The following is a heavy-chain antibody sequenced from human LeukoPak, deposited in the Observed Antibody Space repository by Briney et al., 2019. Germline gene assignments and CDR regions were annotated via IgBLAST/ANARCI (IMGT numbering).Heavy chain of an antibody. CDR3: ARALAVTGRGPRDFDF. V-gene: IGHV1-18*01. Sequence: ASVKVSCKASGYTFINYGISWVRQAPGQGLEWVGWVSAFNGHTFYAQKFQGRITMTTDTSTSTAHMELRSLTSDDTAVYYCARALAVTGRGPRDFDFWGQGTLVTVSS. D-gene: IGHD6-19*01. CDR2: VSAFNGHT. CDR1: GYTFINYG. J-gene: IGHJ4*02.